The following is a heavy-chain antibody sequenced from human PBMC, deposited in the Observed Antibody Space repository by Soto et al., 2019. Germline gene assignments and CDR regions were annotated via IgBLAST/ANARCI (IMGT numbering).Heavy chain of an antibody. D-gene: IGHD6-19*01. CDR3: ARLQAVAGTGAFDI. V-gene: IGHV4-39*01. CDR1: GGSISSSSYY. CDR2: IYYSGST. Sequence: QLQLQESGPGLVKPSETLSLTCAVSGGSISSSSYYWGWIRQPPGKGLEWIGSIYYSGSTYYNPSLKSRVTISVDTSKNQFSLKLSSVTAADTAVYYCARLQAVAGTGAFDIWGQGTMVTVSS. J-gene: IGHJ3*02.